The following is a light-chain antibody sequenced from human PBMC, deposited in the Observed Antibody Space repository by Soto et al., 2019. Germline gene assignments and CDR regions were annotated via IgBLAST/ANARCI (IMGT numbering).Light chain of an antibody. Sequence: DIQMTQSPSSLSASVGDRVTITCRASQSISSYLNWYQQKPGKAHKXLIYTASSLQSGVPSRFSGSGSGTDLTITISSLQPEDFETYYCQQSYSTPRTFGQGTKVDI. J-gene: IGKJ1*01. CDR2: TAS. CDR3: QQSYSTPRT. V-gene: IGKV1-39*01. CDR1: QSISSY.